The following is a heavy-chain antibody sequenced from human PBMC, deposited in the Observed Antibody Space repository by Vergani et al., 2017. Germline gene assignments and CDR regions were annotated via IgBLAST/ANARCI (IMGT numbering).Heavy chain of an antibody. CDR1: GFTFNQYR. V-gene: IGHV3-33*01. CDR2: TWYDGNNK. Sequence: QVQLVESGGGVVQPGRSLRLSCAASGFTFNQYRMHWVRQAPGKGLEWVAVTWYDGNNKQYADSVKGRFTISRDNSKSTMYLQMNSLRDEDTGVYYCARGGRQWLGRTYFDYWGQGTLVTVSS. CDR3: ARGGRQWLGRTYFDY. J-gene: IGHJ4*02. D-gene: IGHD6-19*01.